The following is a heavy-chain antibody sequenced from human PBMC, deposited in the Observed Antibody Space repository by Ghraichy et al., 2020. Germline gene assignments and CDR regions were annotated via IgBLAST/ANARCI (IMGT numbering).Heavy chain of an antibody. D-gene: IGHD3-3*01. V-gene: IGHV4-4*02. CDR1: GGSISSSNW. CDR2: IYHSGST. Sequence: SETLSLTCAVSGGSISSSNWWSWVRQPPGKGLEWIGEIYHSGSTNYNPSLKSRVTISVDKSKNQFSLKLSSVTAADTAVYYCAKRVVYDFWSGFDYWGQGTLVTVSS. CDR3: AKRVVYDFWSGFDY. J-gene: IGHJ4*02.